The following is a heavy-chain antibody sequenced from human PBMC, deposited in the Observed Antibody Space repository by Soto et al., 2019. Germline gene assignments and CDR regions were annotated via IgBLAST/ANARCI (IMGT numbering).Heavy chain of an antibody. J-gene: IGHJ4*02. D-gene: IGHD3-3*01. Sequence: GGSLRLSCAASGFTFSSYAMSWVRQAPGKGLEWVSAISGSGGSTYYADSVKGRFTISRDNSKNTLYLQMNSLRAEDTAVYYCAKVTNYDFWSGYYTFHYYLFDYWGQGTLVTVSS. CDR2: ISGSGGST. CDR1: GFTFSSYA. V-gene: IGHV3-23*01. CDR3: AKVTNYDFWSGYYTFHYYLFDY.